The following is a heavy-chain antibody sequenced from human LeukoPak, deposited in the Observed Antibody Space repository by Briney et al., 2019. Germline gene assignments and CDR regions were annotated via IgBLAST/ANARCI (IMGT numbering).Heavy chain of an antibody. CDR1: GYTFTSYA. CDR2: INAGNGNT. Sequence: ASVKVSCKASGYTFTSYAMHWVRQAPGQRLEWMGWINAGNGNTKYSQKFQGRVTITRDTSASTAYMELSSLRSEDTAVYYCARDGTYGSGSYEMDYWGQGTLVTVSS. J-gene: IGHJ4*02. CDR3: ARDGTYGSGSYEMDY. D-gene: IGHD3-10*01. V-gene: IGHV1-3*01.